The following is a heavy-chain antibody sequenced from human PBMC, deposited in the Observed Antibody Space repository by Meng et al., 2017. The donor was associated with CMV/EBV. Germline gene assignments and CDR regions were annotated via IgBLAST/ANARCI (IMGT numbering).Heavy chain of an antibody. CDR1: GGPIKNPNYY. J-gene: IGHJ4*02. CDR2: SYYTGA. D-gene: IGHD3-10*01. CDR3: ARMRGSGSEDY. V-gene: IGHV4-31*03. Sequence: TLSLTCTVSGGPIKNPNYYWSWNRHQPGKGLEWLGYSYYTGAYYNPSLASRIFISLDSSSNRYSLTLRAVTAADTALYFCARMRGSGSEDYWGPGTLVTVSS.